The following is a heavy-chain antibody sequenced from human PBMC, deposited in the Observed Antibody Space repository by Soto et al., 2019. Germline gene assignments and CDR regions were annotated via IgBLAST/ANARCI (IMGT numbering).Heavy chain of an antibody. CDR2: INHSEST. Sequence: PSETLSLTCAVYGGSFSGYYWSWIRQPPGKGLEWIGEINHSESTNYNPSLKSRVTISVDTSKNQFSLKLSSVTAADTAVYYCATFEYQLPYNWFDPWGQGTLVTVSS. CDR1: GGSFSGYY. D-gene: IGHD2-2*01. J-gene: IGHJ5*02. CDR3: ATFEYQLPYNWFDP. V-gene: IGHV4-34*01.